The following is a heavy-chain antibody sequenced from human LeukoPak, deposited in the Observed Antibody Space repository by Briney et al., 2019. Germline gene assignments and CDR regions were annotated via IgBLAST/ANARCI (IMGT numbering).Heavy chain of an antibody. CDR1: GFTFSSYW. D-gene: IGHD2-15*01. CDR2: INHNGNVN. V-gene: IGHV3-7*03. J-gene: IGHJ4*02. Sequence: GGSLRLSCAASGFTFSSYWMNWARQAPGKGLEWVASINHNGNVNYYVDSVKGRFTISRDNAKNSLYLQMNSLRAEDTAVYYCAKGLPSGNSFDYWGQGTLVTVSS. CDR3: AKGLPSGNSFDY.